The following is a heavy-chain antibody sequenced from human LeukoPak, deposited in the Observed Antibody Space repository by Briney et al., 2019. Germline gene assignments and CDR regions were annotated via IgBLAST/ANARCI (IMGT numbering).Heavy chain of an antibody. CDR1: GRSISSCGYY. CDR3: ARRAGDY. D-gene: IGHD6-13*01. CDR2: FYYSWST. J-gene: IGHJ4*02. V-gene: IGHV4-31*01. Sequence: PSQTLTLTCTVSGRSISSCGYYWSWSPQHPGKGLEWFGFFYYSWSTYYNPAAKSPVTISVDTSKNKFSVKLSSVTAADTAVYYCARRAGDYWGQGTLVTVSS.